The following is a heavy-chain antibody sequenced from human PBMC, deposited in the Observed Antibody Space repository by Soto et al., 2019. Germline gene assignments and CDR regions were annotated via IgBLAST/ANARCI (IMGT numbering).Heavy chain of an antibody. J-gene: IGHJ4*02. CDR2: INAYNGIT. Sequence: QVKLVQSGAEVKKPGASVKVSCKASGYTFTNYGISWVRQAPGQGLEGMGWINAYNGITTYAQKVQGRVTMTTDTSASTGFMALKSLRSDVTGVYYCGVAIQSYGSGRYYDYWGQGTLVTVSS. CDR3: GVAIQSYGSGRYYDY. V-gene: IGHV1-18*01. D-gene: IGHD3-10*01. CDR1: GYTFTNYG.